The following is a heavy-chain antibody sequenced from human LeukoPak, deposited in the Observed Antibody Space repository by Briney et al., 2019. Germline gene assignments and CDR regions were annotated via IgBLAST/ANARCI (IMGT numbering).Heavy chain of an antibody. CDR1: GFTFSSYA. V-gene: IGHV3-23*01. CDR2: ISGSGGST. CDR3: AKDRDIRFLEWLLYFDY. Sequence: GGSLRLSCAASGFTFSSYAMSWVRQAPGKGLEWVSAISGSGGSTYYADSVKGRFTISRDNSKNTLYLQMNSLRAEDTAVYYCAKDRDIRFLEWLLYFDYWGQGTLVTVSS. D-gene: IGHD3-3*01. J-gene: IGHJ4*02.